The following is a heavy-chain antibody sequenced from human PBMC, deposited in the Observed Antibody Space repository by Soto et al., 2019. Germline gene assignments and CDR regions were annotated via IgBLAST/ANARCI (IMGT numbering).Heavy chain of an antibody. J-gene: IGHJ6*03. D-gene: IGHD7-27*01. CDR2: INSSSSDT. V-gene: IGHV3-48*01. Sequence: PGGTLRLSCAASGFTFSSHAMGWLRQAPGTGLEWVAYINSSSSDTYYADSVKGRFTVSRDNAKNSLYLQMNSLRAEDTAVYYCARDLSWGSNWYYYMDVWGKGTTVTVSS. CDR1: GFTFSSHA. CDR3: ARDLSWGSNWYYYMDV.